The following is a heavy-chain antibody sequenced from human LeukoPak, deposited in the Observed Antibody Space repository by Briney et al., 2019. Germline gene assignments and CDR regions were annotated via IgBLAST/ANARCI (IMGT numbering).Heavy chain of an antibody. J-gene: IGHJ4*02. CDR3: VLLPYYYDSSALDY. CDR1: GGSISSGDYY. CDR2: IYYSGST. V-gene: IGHV4-30-4*01. Sequence: SETLSLTCTVSGGSISSGDYYWSWIRQPPGKGLEWIGYIYYSGSTYYNPSLKSRVTISGDMSKNQFSLKLSSVTAADTAVYYCVLLPYYYDSSALDYWGQGTLVTVSS. D-gene: IGHD3-22*01.